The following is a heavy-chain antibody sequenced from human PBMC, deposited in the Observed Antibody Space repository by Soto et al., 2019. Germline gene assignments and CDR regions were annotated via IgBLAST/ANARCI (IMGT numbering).Heavy chain of an antibody. D-gene: IGHD6-19*01. Sequence: GASVKVSCKASGYSFTSYDINWVRRATGQGLEWMGWMDPKTGNTDYGQKFQGRVTMTRNTSISTAYMELSSLTSEDTAVYYCARGRGWRDYWGQGTLVTVSS. CDR3: ARGRGWRDY. V-gene: IGHV1-8*01. CDR2: MDPKTGNT. CDR1: GYSFTSYD. J-gene: IGHJ4*02.